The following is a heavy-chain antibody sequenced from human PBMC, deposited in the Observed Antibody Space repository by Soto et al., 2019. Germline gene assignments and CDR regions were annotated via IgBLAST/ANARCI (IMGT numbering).Heavy chain of an antibody. Sequence: GGSLRLSCAASGFTFSSYSMNCVRQAPGKGLEWVSYISSSSSTIYYADSVKGRFTISRDNAKNSLYLQMNSLRDEDTAVYYCARDPYDFWSGYFGHYYYGMDVWGQGTTVTVSS. CDR3: ARDPYDFWSGYFGHYYYGMDV. J-gene: IGHJ6*02. D-gene: IGHD3-3*01. V-gene: IGHV3-48*02. CDR1: GFTFSSYS. CDR2: ISSSSSTI.